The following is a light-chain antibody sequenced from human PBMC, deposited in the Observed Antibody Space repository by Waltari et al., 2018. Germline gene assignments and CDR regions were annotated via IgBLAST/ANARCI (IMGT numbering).Light chain of an antibody. J-gene: IGKJ1*01. CDR3: QQYNSYPWT. CDR1: QSISSW. V-gene: IGKV1-5*03. CDR2: KAS. Sequence: DIQMTQSPSTLSASVGARVTITCRASQSISSWLAWYQQKPGKAPKLLIYKASSLESGVPSRFSGSGSGTEFTLTISSLQPDDFATYDCQQYNSYPWTFGQGTKVEIK.